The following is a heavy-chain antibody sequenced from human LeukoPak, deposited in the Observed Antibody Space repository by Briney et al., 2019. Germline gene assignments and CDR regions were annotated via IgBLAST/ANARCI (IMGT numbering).Heavy chain of an antibody. V-gene: IGHV3-23*01. J-gene: IGHJ3*02. CDR1: GFTFSRYA. D-gene: IGHD2-2*03. CDR3: AKDYLDIVVVPAALDAFDI. Sequence: GGSLRLSCAASGFTFSRYAMSWVRQAPGKGLEWVSVISGSGGSTYYADSVKGRFTISRDNSMNTLYLQMNSLRAEDTAVYYCAKDYLDIVVVPAALDAFDIWGQGTMVTVSS. CDR2: ISGSGGST.